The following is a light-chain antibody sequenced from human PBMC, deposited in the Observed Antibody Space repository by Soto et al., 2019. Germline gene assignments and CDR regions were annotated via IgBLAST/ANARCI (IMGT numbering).Light chain of an antibody. Sequence: EIVLTQSPATLSVSLGDSATLSYLASQSVSHSLDWYQMRPGQPPRLLIYGASTRATDIPDRFSGRGSETDFTLTISRLEPEDFAVYYCQQYGSSRWTFGQGTKVDIK. CDR1: QSVSHS. CDR2: GAS. CDR3: QQYGSSRWT. J-gene: IGKJ1*01. V-gene: IGKV3-20*01.